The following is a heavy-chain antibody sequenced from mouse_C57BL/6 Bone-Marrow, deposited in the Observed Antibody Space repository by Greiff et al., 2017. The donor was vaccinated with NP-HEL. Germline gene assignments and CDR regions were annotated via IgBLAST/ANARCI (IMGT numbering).Heavy chain of an antibody. CDR2: ISSGSSTI. V-gene: IGHV5-17*01. CDR1: GFTFSDYG. Sequence: EVMLVESGGGLVKPGGSLKLSCAASGFTFSDYGMHWVRQAPEKGLEWVAYISSGSSTIYYVDTVKGRFTISRDNAKNTLFLQMTSLRSEDTAMYYCARTHYYGSSYDYFDYWGQGTTLTVSS. J-gene: IGHJ2*01. D-gene: IGHD1-1*01. CDR3: ARTHYYGSSYDYFDY.